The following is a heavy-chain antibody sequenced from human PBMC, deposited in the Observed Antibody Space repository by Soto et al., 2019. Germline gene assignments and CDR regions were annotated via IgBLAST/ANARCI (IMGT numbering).Heavy chain of an antibody. CDR3: ATPACAATWCSPSHNLDH. V-gene: IGHV1-69*09. CDR2: INPLSGIS. CDR1: GGTFVRHV. J-gene: IGHJ4*02. Sequence: QVQLVQSGAEVKKPESSVKVSCKTSGGTFVRHVISWVRQAPGQGTEWMGKINPLSGISNYAQKFQDRVTFTAATDSITAYMELSSLRSDDTAVYYCATPACAATWCSPSHNLDHWGQGTLVTVSS. D-gene: IGHD2-2*01.